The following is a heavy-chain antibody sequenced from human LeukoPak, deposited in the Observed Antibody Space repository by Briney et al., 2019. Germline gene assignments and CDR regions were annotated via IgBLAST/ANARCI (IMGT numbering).Heavy chain of an antibody. V-gene: IGHV3-7*01. D-gene: IGHD3-10*01. CDR2: IDQDGSSQ. CDR1: GFAFSSYW. Sequence: GGSRRLSCAASGFAFSSYWASWVRQAPGKGLEWVANIDQDGSSQNYVDSVRGRFTISRDNAKNSVYLQMNSLRAEDTAVYYCARSLWPEDYWGPGILVTVSS. J-gene: IGHJ4*02. CDR3: ARSLWPEDY.